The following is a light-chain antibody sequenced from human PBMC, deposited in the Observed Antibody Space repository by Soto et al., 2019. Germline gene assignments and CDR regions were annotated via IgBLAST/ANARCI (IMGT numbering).Light chain of an antibody. CDR2: DAS. CDR3: QQYNNWLYT. J-gene: IGKJ2*01. Sequence: EIVLTQSPVTLSLSPGERATLSCRASQSVSSYLGWYQQKPGQAPRLLIYDASTRATGIPARFSGSGSGTEFTLTISSLQSEDFAVYYCQQYNNWLYTFGQGTKLEIK. CDR1: QSVSSY. V-gene: IGKV3-15*01.